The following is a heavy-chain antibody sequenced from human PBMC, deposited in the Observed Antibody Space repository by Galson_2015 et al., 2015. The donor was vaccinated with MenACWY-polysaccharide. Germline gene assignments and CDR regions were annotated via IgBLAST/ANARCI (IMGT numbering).Heavy chain of an antibody. J-gene: IGHJ4*02. V-gene: IGHV4-38-2*01. CDR3: ARVEKYSGSFYILY. Sequence: SETLSLTCAVSGYSISSGYYWGWIRQPPGKGLEWIGSIYHSGSTHYNPSLKSRVTISVDTSKNQFSLKLSSVTAADTAVYYCARVEKYSGSFYILYWGQGTLVTVSS. D-gene: IGHD1-26*01. CDR1: GYSISSGYY. CDR2: IYHSGST.